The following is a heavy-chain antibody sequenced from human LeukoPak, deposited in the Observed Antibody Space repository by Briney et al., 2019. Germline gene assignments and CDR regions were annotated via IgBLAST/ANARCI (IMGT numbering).Heavy chain of an antibody. V-gene: IGHV3-48*04. D-gene: IGHD3-10*01. CDR2: ISSSSSTI. Sequence: PGGSLRLSCAASGFTFSSYSMNWVRQAPGKGLEWVSYISSSSSTIYYADSVKGRFTISRDNAKNSLYLQMNSLRAEDTAVYYCARGALWFGELWYAFDIWGQGTMVTVSS. CDR1: GFTFSSYS. CDR3: ARGALWFGELWYAFDI. J-gene: IGHJ3*02.